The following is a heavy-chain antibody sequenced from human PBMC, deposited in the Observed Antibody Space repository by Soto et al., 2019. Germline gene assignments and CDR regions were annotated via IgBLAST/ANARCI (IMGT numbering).Heavy chain of an antibody. CDR2: IKSKTDGGTT. Sequence: PGGSLRLSCAASGFTFSNAWMSWVRQAPGKGLEWVGRIKSKTDGGTTDYAAPVKGRFTISRDDSKNTLYLQMNSLKTEDTAVYYCTTDSPSYCGGDCYSYYFDYWGQGTLVTVSS. D-gene: IGHD2-21*02. V-gene: IGHV3-15*01. CDR3: TTDSPSYCGGDCYSYYFDY. CDR1: GFTFSNAW. J-gene: IGHJ4*02.